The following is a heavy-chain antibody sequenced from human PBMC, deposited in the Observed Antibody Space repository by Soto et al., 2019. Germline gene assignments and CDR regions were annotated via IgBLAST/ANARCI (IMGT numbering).Heavy chain of an antibody. CDR3: ARGKTKSDGYNYIFDY. J-gene: IGHJ4*02. CDR2: IYSGGST. D-gene: IGHD5-12*01. Sequence: PGGSLRLSCAASGFTASSNYMSWVRQAPGKGLEWVSVIYSGGSTYYADSVKGRFTISRDNSKNTLYLQMNSLRAEDTAVYYCARGKTKSDGYNYIFDYWGQGTLVTVSS. V-gene: IGHV3-53*01. CDR1: GFTASSNY.